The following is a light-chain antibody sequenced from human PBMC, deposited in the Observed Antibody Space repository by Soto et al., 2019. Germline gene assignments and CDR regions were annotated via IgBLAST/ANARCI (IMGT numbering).Light chain of an antibody. CDR2: AAY. V-gene: IGKV1-27*01. CDR1: QGIANY. J-gene: IGKJ3*01. Sequence: DIQMTQSPSSLSASVGDRLTITCRASQGIANYLAWYQQKPGKVPKLLIYAAYTLQSGVPSRFSGSGSGTDFTLTITSLQPEDVATYYCQNYNSAPFTFGHGTKVDIK. CDR3: QNYNSAPFT.